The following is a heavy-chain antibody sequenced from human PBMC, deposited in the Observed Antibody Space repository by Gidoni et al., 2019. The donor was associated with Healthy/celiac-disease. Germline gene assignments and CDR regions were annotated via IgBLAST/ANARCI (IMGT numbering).Heavy chain of an antibody. CDR3: ARELVRGGSYYYGMDV. J-gene: IGHJ6*02. CDR1: GFTFRDYY. D-gene: IGHD3-10*01. CDR2: SSSSSSYT. V-gene: IGHV3-11*05. Sequence: QVQLVESGGGLVKPGGSLRLSCAASGFTFRDYYMIWIRQAPGKGLEWVSYSSSSSSYTNYADSVKSRFTISRDNAKNSLYLQMNSLRAEDTAVYYCARELVRGGSYYYGMDVWGQGTTVTVSS.